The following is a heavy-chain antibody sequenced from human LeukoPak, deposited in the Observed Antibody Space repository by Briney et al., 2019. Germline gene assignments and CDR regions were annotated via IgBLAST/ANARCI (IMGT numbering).Heavy chain of an antibody. V-gene: IGHV3-30-3*01. CDR3: ATKSQVDSSSWYASLRFDY. D-gene: IGHD6-13*01. J-gene: IGHJ4*02. CDR2: ISYDGSNK. Sequence: PGRSLRLSCAASGFTFSSYAMHWVRQAPGKGLEWVAVISYDGSNKYYADSVKGRFTISRDNSKNTLYLQMNSLRAEDTAVYYCATKSQVDSSSWYASLRFDYWGQGTLVTVSS. CDR1: GFTFSSYA.